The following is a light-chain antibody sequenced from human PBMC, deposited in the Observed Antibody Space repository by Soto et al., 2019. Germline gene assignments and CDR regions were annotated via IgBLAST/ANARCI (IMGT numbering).Light chain of an antibody. CDR2: DVS. CDR1: QSVSPW. V-gene: IGKV1-5*01. J-gene: IGKJ2*01. CDR3: QQYTTSSPT. Sequence: IQMTQTPSTLSASVGDRVTITCRASQSVSPWLAWYQQTPGKAPKLLIYDVSNLQFGIPSRFSGSGSETEFTLTISGLQPDDFATYYCQQYTTSSPTFGQGTKLDI.